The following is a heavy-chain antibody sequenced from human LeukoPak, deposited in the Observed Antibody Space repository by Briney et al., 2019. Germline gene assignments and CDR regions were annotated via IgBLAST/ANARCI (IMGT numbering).Heavy chain of an antibody. D-gene: IGHD2-2*01. CDR2: ISSSSSTI. J-gene: IGHJ4*02. Sequence: GGSLRLSCAASGFTFSSYSMNWVRQAPGKGLEWVSYISSSSSTIYYADSVRGRFTISRDNAKNSLYLQMNSLKTEDTAVYYCTTAPFYCSSTSCYAHDYWGQGTLVTVSS. CDR3: TTAPFYCSSTSCYAHDY. V-gene: IGHV3-48*01. CDR1: GFTFSSYS.